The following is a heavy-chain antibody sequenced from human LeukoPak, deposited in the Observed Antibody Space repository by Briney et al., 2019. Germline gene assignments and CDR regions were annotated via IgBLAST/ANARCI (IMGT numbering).Heavy chain of an antibody. Sequence: PGGSLRLSCAASGFTFSSYAMRWVRQAPGKGLEWVSAISGSGGSTYYADSVKGRFTISRDNAKNSLYLQMNSLRAEDTALYYCAKDTSSSWYGSGSFDYWGQGTLVTVSS. J-gene: IGHJ4*02. V-gene: IGHV3-23*01. CDR2: ISGSGGST. D-gene: IGHD6-13*01. CDR1: GFTFSSYA. CDR3: AKDTSSSWYGSGSFDY.